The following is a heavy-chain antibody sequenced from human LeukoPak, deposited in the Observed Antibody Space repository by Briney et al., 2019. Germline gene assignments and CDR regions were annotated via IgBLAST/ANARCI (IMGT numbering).Heavy chain of an antibody. J-gene: IGHJ4*02. CDR3: AKADTLSIAVAD. CDR2: IRYDGSNK. D-gene: IGHD6-19*01. Sequence: GGSLRLSCAAPGFTFSSYGMHWVRQAPGKGLEWVAFIRYDGSNKYYADSVKGRFTISRDNSKNTLYLQMNSLRAGDTAVYYCAKADTLSIAVADWGQGTLVTVSS. CDR1: GFTFSSYG. V-gene: IGHV3-30*02.